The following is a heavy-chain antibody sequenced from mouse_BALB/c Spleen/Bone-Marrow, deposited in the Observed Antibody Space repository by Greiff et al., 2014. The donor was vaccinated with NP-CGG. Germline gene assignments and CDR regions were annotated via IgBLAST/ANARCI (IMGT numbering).Heavy chain of an antibody. CDR3: ARTRSKNAIAY. J-gene: IGHJ4*01. Sequence: VQLQQSGAELAKPGASVKMSCKASGYTFSNYWMHWVKQRPGQGLEWIGYINPSTGYTEYNQKFKDKATLTADKSSSTAYMQLSSLTSEGSAFYYCARTRSKNAIAYWGQGTPVTVSS. CDR2: INPSTGYT. V-gene: IGHV1-7*01. D-gene: IGHD2-5*01. CDR1: GYTFSNYW.